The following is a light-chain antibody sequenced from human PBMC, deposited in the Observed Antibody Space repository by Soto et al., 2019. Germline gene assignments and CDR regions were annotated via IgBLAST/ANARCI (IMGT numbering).Light chain of an antibody. CDR3: GAWDGGLSAFV. Sequence: QSVLTQPPSVSAAPGRTVTISCSGSSSNIGNSFVSWYQQLPGTAPRLLIYDNNERPSGIPDRFSGSKSGTSVTLGITGLQTGDEADYYCGAWDGGLSAFVFGTGTKLTVL. CDR1: SSNIGNSF. V-gene: IGLV1-51*01. J-gene: IGLJ1*01. CDR2: DNN.